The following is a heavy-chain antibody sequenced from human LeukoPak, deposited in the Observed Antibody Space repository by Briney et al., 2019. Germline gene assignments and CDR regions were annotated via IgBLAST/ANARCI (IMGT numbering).Heavy chain of an antibody. Sequence: GGSLRLSCAASGFTFSSYGMHWVRQAPGKGLEWAAFIRYDGSNKYYADSVKGRFTISRDNSKNTLYLQMNSLRAEDTAVYYCAKDPNGDHVYYYYYMDVWGKGTTVTISS. CDR3: AKDPNGDHVYYYYYMDV. CDR2: IRYDGSNK. D-gene: IGHD4-17*01. CDR1: GFTFSSYG. J-gene: IGHJ6*03. V-gene: IGHV3-30*02.